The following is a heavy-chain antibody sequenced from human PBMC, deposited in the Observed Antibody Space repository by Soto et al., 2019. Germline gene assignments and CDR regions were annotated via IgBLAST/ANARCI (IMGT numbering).Heavy chain of an antibody. D-gene: IGHD3-3*01. CDR2: ISAYNGNT. J-gene: IGHJ4*02. CDR3: ARDTASTRYYDFWSGYYDGSDY. V-gene: IGHV1-18*01. Sequence: QVPLVQSGAEVKKPGASVKVSCKASGYTFTSYGISWVRQAPGQGLEWMGWISAYNGNTNYAQKLQGRVTMTTDTSTSTAYMELRSLRSDDTAVYYCARDTASTRYYDFWSGYYDGSDYWGQGTLVTVSS. CDR1: GYTFTSYG.